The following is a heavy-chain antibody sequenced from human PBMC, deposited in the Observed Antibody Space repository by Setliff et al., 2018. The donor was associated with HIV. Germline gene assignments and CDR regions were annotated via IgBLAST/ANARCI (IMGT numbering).Heavy chain of an antibody. CDR2: INRDGSGT. Sequence: GGSLRLSCAASGFTFSSYWMHWVRQAPEKGLVWFSHINRDGSGTSYADSVKGRFTISRDNAKNTLYLQMNSLRAEDTAVYYCTRAIALGSGSYYFNPWGQGTLVTVSS. CDR1: GFTFSSYW. V-gene: IGHV3-74*01. CDR3: TRAIALGSGSYYFNP. D-gene: IGHD6-19*01. J-gene: IGHJ5*02.